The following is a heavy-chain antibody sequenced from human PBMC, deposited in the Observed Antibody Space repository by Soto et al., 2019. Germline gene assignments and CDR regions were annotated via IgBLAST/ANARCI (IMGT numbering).Heavy chain of an antibody. D-gene: IGHD1-26*01. V-gene: IGHV1-3*01. CDR1: GYTLSSYA. CDR2: INGGNGDT. CDR3: ARSLGNIVGTISGGAYYYGMDV. J-gene: IGHJ6*02. Sequence: ASVKVSCKASGYTLSSYAMHWVRQAPGQRLEWMGWINGGNGDTKYSQNFQGRVTITRDTSASTTYMELSSLRSEDTAVYHCARSLGNIVGTISGGAYYYGMDVWGQGTTVTVSS.